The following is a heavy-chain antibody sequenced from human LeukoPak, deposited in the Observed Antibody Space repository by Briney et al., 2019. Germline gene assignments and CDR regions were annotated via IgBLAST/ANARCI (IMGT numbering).Heavy chain of an antibody. CDR3: AKTTPLNYYGSGNPGD. V-gene: IGHV3-30*18. CDR1: GFTFSSYG. Sequence: GGSLRLSCAASGFTFSSYGMHWVRQAPGKGLEWVAVISYDGSNKYYVDSVKGRFTISRDNSKNTLYLQMNSLRAEDTAVYYCAKTTPLNYYGSGNPGDWGQGTLVTVSS. J-gene: IGHJ4*02. CDR2: ISYDGSNK. D-gene: IGHD3-10*01.